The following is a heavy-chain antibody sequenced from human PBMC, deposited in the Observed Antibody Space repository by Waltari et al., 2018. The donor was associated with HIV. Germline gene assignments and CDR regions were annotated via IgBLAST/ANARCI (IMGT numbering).Heavy chain of an antibody. D-gene: IGHD3-22*01. V-gene: IGHV3-49*03. J-gene: IGHJ3*01. Sequence: EVQLVESGGDLVQPGRSLRLSCIASGFTFGDYAMSWFRQAPGKGLEWVGFIRSKAYGGTTEHAASVKGRFTISRDDSKSIAYLQMNSLTTEDTAVYYCIRVGYYFDSGGNPNAFDVWGQGTMVTVSS. CDR2: IRSKAYGGTT. CDR1: GFTFGDYA. CDR3: IRVGYYFDSGGNPNAFDV.